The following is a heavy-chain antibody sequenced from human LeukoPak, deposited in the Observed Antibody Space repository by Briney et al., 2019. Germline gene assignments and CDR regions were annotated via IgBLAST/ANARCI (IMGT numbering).Heavy chain of an antibody. CDR3: ARDGPLRWGLYYFDY. D-gene: IGHD7-27*01. J-gene: IGHJ4*02. CDR1: GFTFSSYE. V-gene: IGHV3-48*03. Sequence: PGGSLRLSCAASGFTFSSYEMNWVRQAPGKGLEWVSYISSSGSTIYYADSVKGRFTISRDNAKNTLYLQMNSLRAEDTAVYYCARDGPLRWGLYYFDYWGQGTLVTVSS. CDR2: ISSSGSTI.